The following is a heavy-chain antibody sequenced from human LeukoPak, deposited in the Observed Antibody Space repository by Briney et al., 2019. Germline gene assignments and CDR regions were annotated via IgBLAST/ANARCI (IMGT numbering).Heavy chain of an antibody. CDR2: IYSDGTT. CDR1: GFSVSSNF. D-gene: IGHD3-10*01. CDR3: AREKGRGVISPYFDC. Sequence: GGSLRLSCAASGFSVSSNFMSWVRQTPGKGLEWVSVIYSDGTTYYEDSVKGRFTVSRDKSKNTLSLQMNSLRAEDTAVYYCAREKGRGVISPYFDCWGQGTLVTVSS. J-gene: IGHJ4*01. V-gene: IGHV3-53*01.